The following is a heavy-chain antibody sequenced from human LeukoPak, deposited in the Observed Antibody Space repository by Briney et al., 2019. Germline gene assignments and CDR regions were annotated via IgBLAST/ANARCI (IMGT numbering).Heavy chain of an antibody. CDR2: ISYDGSNK. J-gene: IGHJ4*02. CDR3: AKGGREWLQLRYYFDF. Sequence: GGSLRLSCAASGFTFSNYGMHWVRQAPGKGLEWVAVISYDGSNKYYVDSVKGRFTISRDNSKNMLYLQMNSLRAEDTAVYYCAKGGREWLQLRYYFDFWGQGTLVTVSS. D-gene: IGHD5-24*01. CDR1: GFTFSNYG. V-gene: IGHV3-30*18.